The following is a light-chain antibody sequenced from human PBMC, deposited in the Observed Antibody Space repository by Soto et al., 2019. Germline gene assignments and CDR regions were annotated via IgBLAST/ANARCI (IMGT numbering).Light chain of an antibody. Sequence: DIVMTQSPDSLAVSLGERATINCKSSQSIFYSSNNKNYLAWYRQKPGQPPKLLIYWASTRQSGVPDRFSGSGSGTDFTLTISSLQAEDVAVYYCQQYYSSPVLTFGGGTKVEIK. CDR3: QQYYSSPVLT. J-gene: IGKJ4*01. CDR1: QSIFYSSNNKNY. V-gene: IGKV4-1*01. CDR2: WAS.